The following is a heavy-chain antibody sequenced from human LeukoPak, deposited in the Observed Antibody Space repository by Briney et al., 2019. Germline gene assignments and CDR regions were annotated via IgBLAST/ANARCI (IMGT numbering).Heavy chain of an antibody. CDR1: GYSFTSYW. D-gene: IGHD2-2*01. J-gene: IGHJ4*02. CDR3: ATPYPREYCSSTTCYFNY. CDR2: IYPGDSDT. V-gene: IGHV5-51*01. Sequence: GESLKISCKGSGYSFTSYWIGWVRQLPGKGLEWMGIIYPGDSDTRYSPSFQGQVTISADKSISTTYLQWSSLKASDTAMYYCATPYPREYCSSTTCYFNYWGQGTLVTVSS.